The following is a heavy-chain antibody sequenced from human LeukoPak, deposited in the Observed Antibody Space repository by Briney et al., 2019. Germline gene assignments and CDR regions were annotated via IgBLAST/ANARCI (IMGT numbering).Heavy chain of an antibody. D-gene: IGHD3-10*01. V-gene: IGHV3-20*04. J-gene: IGHJ5*02. Sequence: GESLRLSCAVSGFTFDDYGMSWVRQAPGKGLEWVSAINWNGGSTGYADSVKGRFTISRDNAKNSLYLQMNSLRAEDTALYYCARASYGSGSYTWFDPWGQGTLVTVSS. CDR3: ARASYGSGSYTWFDP. CDR1: GFTFDDYG. CDR2: INWNGGST.